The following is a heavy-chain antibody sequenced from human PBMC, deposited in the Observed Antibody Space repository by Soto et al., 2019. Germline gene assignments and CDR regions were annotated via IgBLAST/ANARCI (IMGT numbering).Heavy chain of an antibody. CDR1: GVPLDDYA. D-gene: IGHD5-12*01. CDR2: IIWDGGAT. J-gene: IGHJ4*02. CDR3: AKGRRAGYNYYFES. V-gene: IGHV3-43D*04. Sequence: PXGSLKLSCSAAGVPLDDYAMHWLRQAPGKGLEWVSLIIWDGGATDYADSVKGRFTISRDNSKKSLYLQMNSLRAEDTALYYCAKGRRAGYNYYFESWGKGTLVTVSS.